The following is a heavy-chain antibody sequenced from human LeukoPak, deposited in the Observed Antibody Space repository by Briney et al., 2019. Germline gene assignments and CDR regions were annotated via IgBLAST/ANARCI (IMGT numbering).Heavy chain of an antibody. CDR2: IYPGDSDT. CDR1: GYSFTTYW. V-gene: IGHV5-51*01. CDR3: ARQQGSGSLSYYYYYGMDV. Sequence: GESLKISCKASGYSFTTYWIGWVRQMPGKGLELMGIIYPGDSDTRYSPSFQGLVTISADKSISTAYLQWSSLKASDTAMYYCARQQGSGSLSYYYYYGMDVWGQGTTVTVSS. D-gene: IGHD3-10*01. J-gene: IGHJ6*02.